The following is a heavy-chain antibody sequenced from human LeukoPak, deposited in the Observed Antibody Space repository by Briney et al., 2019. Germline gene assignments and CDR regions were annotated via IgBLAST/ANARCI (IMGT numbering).Heavy chain of an antibody. J-gene: IGHJ4*02. CDR3: AAGPVEYSLDY. Sequence: GGSLRLSCAASGFTFSSFAMTWVRQAPGKGLEWVSSMSSGGTYIYYPDSVRGRFTISRDNAKNSLYLQMNSLRAEDTAVYYCAAGPVEYSLDYWGQGTLVTVSS. CDR2: MSSGGTYI. CDR1: GFTFSSFA. D-gene: IGHD6-6*01. V-gene: IGHV3-21*01.